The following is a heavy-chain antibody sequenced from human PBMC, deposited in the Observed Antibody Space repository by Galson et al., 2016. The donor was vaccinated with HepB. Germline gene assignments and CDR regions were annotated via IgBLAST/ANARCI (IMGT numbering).Heavy chain of an antibody. D-gene: IGHD3-22*01. CDR1: GFIFSNYA. CDR2: ITDDGVGT. V-gene: IGHV3-23*01. J-gene: IGHJ4*02. Sequence: SLRLSCAASGFIFSNYAMSWVRQAPGKGLEWVSTITDDGVGTFYADSVEGRFTISRDNSKNTLFLQMNRLSAEDTALYYCAKDRGGVFSAYHFDSWGQGAQVPVSS. CDR3: AKDRGGVFSAYHFDS.